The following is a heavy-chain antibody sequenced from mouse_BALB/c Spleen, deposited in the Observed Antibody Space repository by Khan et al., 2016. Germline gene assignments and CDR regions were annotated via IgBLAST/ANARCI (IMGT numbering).Heavy chain of an antibody. V-gene: IGHV1S135*01. CDR1: GYSFTSYY. Sequence: VQLKQSGPELMKPGASVKISCKASGYSFTSYYMHWVKQSHGKSLEWIGYIDPFNGGTSSNQKFKGKATLTVEQSYSTAYMHLSSLTSEDSAGYCCARCTQSFYAMNYWGQGTSVPVSS. CDR2: IDPFNGGT. CDR3: ARCTQSFYAMNY. J-gene: IGHJ4*01.